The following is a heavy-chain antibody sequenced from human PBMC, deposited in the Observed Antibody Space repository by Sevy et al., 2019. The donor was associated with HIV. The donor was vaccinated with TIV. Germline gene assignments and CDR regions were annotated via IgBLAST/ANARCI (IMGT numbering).Heavy chain of an antibody. V-gene: IGHV3-33*01. CDR2: IWYDGSNK. Sequence: GGSLRLSCAASGFTFRSYGMHWVRQAPGKGLEWVAVIWYDGSNKYYAESVKGRFTISRDNSKNTLYLQMNSLRAEDTAVYYCASLHADGSGWHYFDYWGQGALVTVSS. J-gene: IGHJ4*02. CDR1: GFTFRSYG. D-gene: IGHD6-19*01. CDR3: ASLHADGSGWHYFDY.